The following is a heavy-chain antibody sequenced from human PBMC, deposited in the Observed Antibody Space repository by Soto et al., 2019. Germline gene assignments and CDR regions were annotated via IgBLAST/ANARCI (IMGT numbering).Heavy chain of an antibody. Sequence: PGGSLRLSCAASGFTFSSYGMHWVRQAPGKGLEWVAVISYDGSNKYYADSVKGRFTISRDNSKNTLYLQMNSLRAEDTAVYYCAKDHSSGWFDYWGQGTLVTGSS. V-gene: IGHV3-30*18. CDR1: GFTFSSYG. CDR3: AKDHSSGWFDY. D-gene: IGHD6-19*01. J-gene: IGHJ5*01. CDR2: ISYDGSNK.